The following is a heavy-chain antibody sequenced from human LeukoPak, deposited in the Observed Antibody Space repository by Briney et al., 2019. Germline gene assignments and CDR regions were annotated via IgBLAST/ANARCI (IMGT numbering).Heavy chain of an antibody. CDR3: ARRRSVVRGVIAFDY. D-gene: IGHD3-10*01. Sequence: TSQTLSLTCTVSGGSVSSFYLSWNRQPPGKGLEWIGYIYYSGSTNYNPSLKSRVTISVDTSKNQFALKLSSVTAADTAVYYCARRRSVVRGVIAFDYWGQGTLVTVSS. CDR1: GGSVSSFY. J-gene: IGHJ4*02. CDR2: IYYSGST. V-gene: IGHV4-59*08.